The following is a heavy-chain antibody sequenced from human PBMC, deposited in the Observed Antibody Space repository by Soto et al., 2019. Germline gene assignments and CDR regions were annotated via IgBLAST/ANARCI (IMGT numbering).Heavy chain of an antibody. D-gene: IGHD3-9*01. V-gene: IGHV1-69*13. J-gene: IGHJ6*02. CDR3: ARGALRYFDRQGPRYYGMDV. CDR1: GGTFSSYA. CDR2: IIPIFGTA. Sequence: VASVKVSCKASGGTFSSYAISWVRQAPGQGLEWMGGIIPIFGTANYAQKFQGRVTITADESTSTAYMELSSLRSEDTAVYYCARGALRYFDRQGPRYYGMDVWGQGTTVTVSS.